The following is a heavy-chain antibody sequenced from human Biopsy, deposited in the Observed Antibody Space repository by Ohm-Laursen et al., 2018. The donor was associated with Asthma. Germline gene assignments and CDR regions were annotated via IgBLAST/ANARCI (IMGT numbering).Heavy chain of an antibody. Sequence: VSVKVSCKASGYTFRGYGVSWVRQAPGQGLEWMGWISPFTGDTHFGQKFQGRVTMTTDTSTDTAYMELRSLRSDDTAVYYCARHPYNFGGFDYWGQGSLVLVSS. D-gene: IGHD5-24*01. V-gene: IGHV1-18*04. J-gene: IGHJ4*02. CDR2: ISPFTGDT. CDR3: ARHPYNFGGFDY. CDR1: GYTFRGYG.